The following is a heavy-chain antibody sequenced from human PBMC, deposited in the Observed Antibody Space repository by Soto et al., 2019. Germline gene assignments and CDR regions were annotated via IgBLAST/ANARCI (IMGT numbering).Heavy chain of an antibody. CDR3: ARHGAQYYYGSGSYYGWFDP. CDR2: INHSGST. Sequence: PSETLSLTCAVYGGSFSGYYWTWIRQPPGTGLEWIGEINHSGSTNYNPSLKSRVTISVDTSKNQFSLKLSSVTAADTAVYYCARHGAQYYYGSGSYYGWFDPWGQGTLVTVSS. J-gene: IGHJ5*02. D-gene: IGHD3-10*01. V-gene: IGHV4-34*01. CDR1: GGSFSGYY.